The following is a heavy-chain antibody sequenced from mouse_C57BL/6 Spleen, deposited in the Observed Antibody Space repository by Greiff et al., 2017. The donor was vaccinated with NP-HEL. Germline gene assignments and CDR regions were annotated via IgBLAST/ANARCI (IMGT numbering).Heavy chain of an antibody. D-gene: IGHD2-2*01. Sequence: QVQLQQPGAELVRPGSSVKLSCKASGYTFTSYWMDWVKQRPGQGLEWIGNIYPSDSETHYNQKFKDKATLTVDKSSSTAYMQLSSLTSEDSAVYYCARYGSPYFDVWGTGTTVTVSS. V-gene: IGHV1-61*01. J-gene: IGHJ1*03. CDR3: ARYGSPYFDV. CDR2: IYPSDSET. CDR1: GYTFTSYW.